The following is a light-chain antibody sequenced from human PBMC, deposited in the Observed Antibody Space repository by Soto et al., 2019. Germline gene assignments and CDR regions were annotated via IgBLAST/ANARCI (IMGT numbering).Light chain of an antibody. J-gene: IGLJ1*01. CDR1: SSDVGGYNY. CDR3: CSYAGSYSYV. CDR2: DVS. Sequence: QSALTQPRSVSGSPGQSVTISCTGTSSDVGGYNYVSWYQQHPGKAPKLMIYDVSKRPSGVPDRFSGSKPGNTASLTISGLQAEDEADYYYCSYAGSYSYVFGTGTKLTV. V-gene: IGLV2-11*01.